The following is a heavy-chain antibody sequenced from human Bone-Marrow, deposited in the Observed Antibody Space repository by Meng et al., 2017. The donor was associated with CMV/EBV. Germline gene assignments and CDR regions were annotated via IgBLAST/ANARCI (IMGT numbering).Heavy chain of an antibody. D-gene: IGHD2-2*01. CDR3: VRLAGCTSTTCQEKDAFDI. CDR1: GYTFTGYY. CDR2: ISSSGRII. Sequence: SCKASGYTFTGYYMHWVRQAPGKGLEWISFISSSGRIIYYADSVKGRFTISRDNAKNSLYLQMNGLRAEDTAIYYCVRLAGCTSTTCQEKDAFDIWGQGTMVTVSS. J-gene: IGHJ3*02. V-gene: IGHV3-48*03.